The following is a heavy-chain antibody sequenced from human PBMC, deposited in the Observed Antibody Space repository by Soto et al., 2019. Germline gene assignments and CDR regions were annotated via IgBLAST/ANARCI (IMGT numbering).Heavy chain of an antibody. Sequence: SETLSLTCTLSSASIGSVDYYWSWIRQPPGQGLERIGYIYYSGSTYYNPSLKSRFSLSVDTSKNQFSLKLSSVTAAYTAVYYCARDCISTSCTYYYGMDVWGQGTTVT. CDR3: ARDCISTSCTYYYGMDV. V-gene: IGHV4-30-4*01. CDR2: IYYSGST. D-gene: IGHD2-2*01. CDR1: SASIGSVDYY. J-gene: IGHJ6*02.